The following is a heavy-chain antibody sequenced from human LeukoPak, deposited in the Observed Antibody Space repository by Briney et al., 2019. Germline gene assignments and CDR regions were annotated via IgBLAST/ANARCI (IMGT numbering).Heavy chain of an antibody. CDR2: ISYDGSNK. D-gene: IGHD3-3*01. CDR1: GFTFSSYA. Sequence: GGSLRLSCAASGFTFSSYAMHWVRQAPGNGLGWVAVISYDGSNKYYADSVKGRFTISRDNSRNTLYLQMNSLRAEDTAVYYCARDWGVVIIVNWFDPWGQGTLVTVSS. CDR3: ARDWGVVIIVNWFDP. V-gene: IGHV3-30-3*01. J-gene: IGHJ5*02.